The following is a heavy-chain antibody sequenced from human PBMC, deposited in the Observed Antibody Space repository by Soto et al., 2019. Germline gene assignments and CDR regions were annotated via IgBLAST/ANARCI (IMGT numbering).Heavy chain of an antibody. CDR1: GYTFTSYG. Sequence: ASVKVSCKASGYTFTSYGISWVRQAPGQGLEWMGWISAYNGNTNYAQKLQGRVTMTTDTSTSTAYMELRSLRSDDTAVYYCARDSSVLRFLEWLSQDYYYYGMDVWGQGTTVTVSS. CDR3: ARDSSVLRFLEWLSQDYYYYGMDV. J-gene: IGHJ6*02. D-gene: IGHD3-3*01. V-gene: IGHV1-18*01. CDR2: ISAYNGNT.